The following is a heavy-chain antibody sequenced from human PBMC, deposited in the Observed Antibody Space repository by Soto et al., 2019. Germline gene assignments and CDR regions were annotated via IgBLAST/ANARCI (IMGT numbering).Heavy chain of an antibody. CDR3: ARFFFDSSVYTKNCFAP. D-gene: IGHD3-22*01. Sequence: SETLSLTCSVSGDSISNSRFYWAWIRQPPGEGLEWIGSIYHTGNAYYNPSLKSRVTIFVDTSKNQFSLKLTSVTAADTALYYCARFFFDSSVYTKNCFAPGGRGPRVTVSS. V-gene: IGHV4-39*01. CDR1: GDSISNSRFY. J-gene: IGHJ5*02. CDR2: IYHTGNA.